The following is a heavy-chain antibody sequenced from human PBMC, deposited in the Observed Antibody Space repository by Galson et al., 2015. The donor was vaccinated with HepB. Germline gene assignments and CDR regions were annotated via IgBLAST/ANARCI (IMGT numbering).Heavy chain of an antibody. D-gene: IGHD4-11*01. Sequence: SLRLSCAASGFTFSSYSMNWVRQAPGKGLEWVSYISSSSSTIYYADSVKGRFTISRDNAKNSLYLQMNSLRDEDTAVYYCARARTPTDNWFDPWGQGTLVTVSS. CDR2: ISSSSSTI. J-gene: IGHJ5*02. CDR1: GFTFSSYS. V-gene: IGHV3-48*02. CDR3: ARARTPTDNWFDP.